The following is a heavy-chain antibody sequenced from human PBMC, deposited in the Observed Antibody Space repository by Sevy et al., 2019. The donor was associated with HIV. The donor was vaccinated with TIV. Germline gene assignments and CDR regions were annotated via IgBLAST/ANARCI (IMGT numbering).Heavy chain of an antibody. CDR3: AKDVSDGYNYFLDF. Sequence: GGSLRLSCAASGFTLRSYVMHWVRQAPGKGLEWVAVISNDGGNQYYADSVKGRFTISRDNSKNTVYLQMNSLRAEDTAVYYCAKDVSDGYNYFLDFWGQGSLVTVSS. D-gene: IGHD5-12*01. J-gene: IGHJ4*02. V-gene: IGHV3-30*18. CDR2: ISNDGGNQ. CDR1: GFTLRSYV.